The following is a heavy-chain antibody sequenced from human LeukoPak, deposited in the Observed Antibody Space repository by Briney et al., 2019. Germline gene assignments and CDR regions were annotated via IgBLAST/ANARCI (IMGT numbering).Heavy chain of an antibody. CDR1: GFTFSNSA. J-gene: IGHJ4*01. CDR2: LSGSGITT. V-gene: IGHV3-23*01. Sequence: RPGGSLRLSCAASGFTFSNSAMSWVRQAPGKGLEWVSTLSGSGITTYYADSVKGRFTISRDNSKNTLYLQMNSLRAEDMAVYYCAKGIYSSGWSYFDYWGHGTLVTVSS. CDR3: AKGIYSSGWSYFDY. D-gene: IGHD6-19*01.